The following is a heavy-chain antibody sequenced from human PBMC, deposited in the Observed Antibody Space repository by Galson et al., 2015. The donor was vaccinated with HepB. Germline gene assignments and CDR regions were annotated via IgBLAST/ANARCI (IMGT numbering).Heavy chain of an antibody. CDR1: GFTFSSYA. Sequence: SLRLSCAASGFTFSSYAIHWVRQSPVKGLEWLAVISYDGSNKFYADSAKGRFTISRDNSKNTLYLQMNSLRAEDTAVYYCARDRNWNYWDYFYYGMDVWGQGTTVTVSS. CDR3: ARDRNWNYWDYFYYGMDV. D-gene: IGHD1-7*01. CDR2: ISYDGSNK. J-gene: IGHJ6*02. V-gene: IGHV3-30-3*01.